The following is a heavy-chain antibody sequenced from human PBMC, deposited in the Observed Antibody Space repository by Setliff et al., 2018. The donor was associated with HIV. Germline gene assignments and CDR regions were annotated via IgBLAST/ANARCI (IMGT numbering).Heavy chain of an antibody. CDR2: INHLGST. Sequence: SETLSLTCAVYGGSFSDYFWTWIRQPPGKGLEWIGDINHLGSTNYNPSLKTRVTISVDTSRNQFSLKLSSVTAADTAVYYCATSTVAGLFDYWGQGALVTVSS. V-gene: IGHV4-34*01. CDR3: ATSTVAGLFDY. D-gene: IGHD6-19*01. J-gene: IGHJ4*02. CDR1: GGSFSDYF.